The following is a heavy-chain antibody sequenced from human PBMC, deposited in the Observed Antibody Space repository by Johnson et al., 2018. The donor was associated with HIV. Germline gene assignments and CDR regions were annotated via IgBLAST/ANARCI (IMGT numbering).Heavy chain of an antibody. CDR2: ITSSGSTV. Sequence: MMLVESGGGVVQPGGSLRLSCAASGFTFSSYWISWVRQATGKGLEWVAYITSSGSTVHYADSVKGRFTISRDNTKNSLYLQMNILSAEDTALYYCARAPEVRGVDAFDVWGQGTVVIVSS. CDR1: GFTFSSYW. D-gene: IGHD3-10*01. CDR3: ARAPEVRGVDAFDV. V-gene: IGHV3-48*04. J-gene: IGHJ3*01.